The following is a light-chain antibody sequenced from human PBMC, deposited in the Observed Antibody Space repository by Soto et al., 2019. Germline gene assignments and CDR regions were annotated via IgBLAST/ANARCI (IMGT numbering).Light chain of an antibody. CDR1: QSVSSSY. V-gene: IGKV3-15*01. J-gene: IGKJ1*01. CDR2: GAS. CDR3: QQSNNWPLNP. Sequence: KLSLATLSLPRGERARLSCGASQSVSSSYLAWYQHKPGQAPRLLLYGASTRATGIPARFSGSGCGTEFTLTTSSLQSEDFAVYYRQQSNNWPLNPVGQGTKVDIK.